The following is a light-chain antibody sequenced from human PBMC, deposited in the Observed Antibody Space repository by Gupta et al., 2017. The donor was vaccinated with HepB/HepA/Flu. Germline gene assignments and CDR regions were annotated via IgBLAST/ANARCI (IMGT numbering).Light chain of an antibody. CDR2: GKN. J-gene: IGLJ1*01. CDR3: NSRDSIGNHLYV. Sequence: SSELTQDPAVSVALGQTVRITCQGDSLRSYYASWYQQKPGQAPVLVIYGKNNRPSGIPDRFSGSSSGNTAALTITGAQAEDEADYYWNSRDSIGNHLYVFGTGTKVTVL. V-gene: IGLV3-19*01. CDR1: SLRSYY.